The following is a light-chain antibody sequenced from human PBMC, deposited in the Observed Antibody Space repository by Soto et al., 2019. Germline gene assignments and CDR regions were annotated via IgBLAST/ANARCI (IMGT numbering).Light chain of an antibody. CDR3: QKYNSAPLT. Sequence: DIQMTQSPSSLSASVGDSVTITCRASQSISSYLNWYQQKPGKAPDLLIYAASTLQSGVPSRFSGSGSGTDFTLTISSLQPEDVATYYCQKYNSAPLTFGGGTKVDIK. CDR1: QSISSY. CDR2: AAS. V-gene: IGKV1-27*01. J-gene: IGKJ4*01.